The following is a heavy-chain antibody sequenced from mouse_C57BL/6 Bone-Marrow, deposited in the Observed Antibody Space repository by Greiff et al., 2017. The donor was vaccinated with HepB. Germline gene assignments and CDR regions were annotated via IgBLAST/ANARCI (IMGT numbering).Heavy chain of an antibody. J-gene: IGHJ3*01. Sequence: EVHLQQSGPVLVKPGPSVKISCKASGFTFTDYYMHWVKQRPGKSLEWIGHVNPYNGGTSYTQKFKGKSTLAVDTSSSTAYMELNSLTSEDSAVYYCARDFTSAWFAYWGKGTLVTVSA. CDR2: VNPYNGGT. CDR1: GFTFTDYY. D-gene: IGHD6-1*01. CDR3: ARDFTSAWFAY. V-gene: IGHV1-36*01.